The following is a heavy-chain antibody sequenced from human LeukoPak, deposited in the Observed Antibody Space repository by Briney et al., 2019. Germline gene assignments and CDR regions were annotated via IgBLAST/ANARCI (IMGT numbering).Heavy chain of an antibody. CDR3: ARERGYSYGYSDY. V-gene: IGHV3-11*04. Sequence: SGGSLRLSCAASGFTFSDYYMSWIRQAPGKGLEWVSYISSSGSTIYYADSVKGRFTISRDNAKNSLYLQMDSLRAEDTAVYYCARERGYSYGYSDYWGQGTLVTVSS. CDR1: GFTFSDYY. CDR2: ISSSGSTI. D-gene: IGHD5-18*01. J-gene: IGHJ4*02.